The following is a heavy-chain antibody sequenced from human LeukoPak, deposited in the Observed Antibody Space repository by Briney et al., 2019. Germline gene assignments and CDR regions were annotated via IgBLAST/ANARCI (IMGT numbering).Heavy chain of an antibody. CDR1: GGSISNYY. Sequence: SETLSLTCTVSGGSISNYYWSWIRQPPGKGLEWIGYIHYSGSTNYNISLKSRVTIAVDTSKNQFSLKLTSVTAADTAVYFCARSPSHPNWFDPWGQGTLVTVSS. CDR3: ARSPSHPNWFDP. CDR2: IHYSGST. V-gene: IGHV4-59*01. J-gene: IGHJ5*02.